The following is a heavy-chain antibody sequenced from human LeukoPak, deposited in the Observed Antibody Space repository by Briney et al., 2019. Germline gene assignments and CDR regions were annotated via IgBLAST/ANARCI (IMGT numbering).Heavy chain of an antibody. Sequence: GGSLRLSCTASGFTFSSYAMHWVRQAPGKGLEWVSDINGSGGSTYYADSVKGRFTISRDNSKNTLYLQMNSLRAEDTAVYFCAKDRLGGPYFFHYWGQGTLVTVSS. CDR1: GFTFSSYA. D-gene: IGHD3-16*01. J-gene: IGHJ4*02. V-gene: IGHV3-23*01. CDR2: INGSGGST. CDR3: AKDRLGGPYFFHY.